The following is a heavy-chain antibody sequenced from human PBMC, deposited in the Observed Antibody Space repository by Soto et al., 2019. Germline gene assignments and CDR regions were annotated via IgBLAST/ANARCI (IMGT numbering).Heavy chain of an antibody. J-gene: IGHJ3*02. Sequence: GGSLRLSCAASGFTVSSYAMSWVRQAPGKGLEWVSAISGSGGSTYYADSVKGRFTISRDNSKNTLYLQMNSLRAEDTAVYYCAKLSLTGYCSGGSCLYDAFDIWGQGTMVTVSS. CDR2: ISGSGGST. D-gene: IGHD2-15*01. V-gene: IGHV3-23*01. CDR1: GFTVSSYA. CDR3: AKLSLTGYCSGGSCLYDAFDI.